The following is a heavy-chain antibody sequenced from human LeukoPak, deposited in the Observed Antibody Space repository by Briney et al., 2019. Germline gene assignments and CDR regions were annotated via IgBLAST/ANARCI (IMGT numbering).Heavy chain of an antibody. CDR3: ASSARPYYYDSSGYPLH. J-gene: IGHJ4*02. CDR1: GYSFTSYW. Sequence: PGESLKISCKGSGYSFTSYWIGWVRQMPGKGLEWMGTIYPGDSDTRYSPSFQGQVTISADKSISTAYLQWSSLKASDTAMYYCASSARPYYYDSSGYPLHWGQGTLVTVSS. V-gene: IGHV5-51*01. D-gene: IGHD3-22*01. CDR2: IYPGDSDT.